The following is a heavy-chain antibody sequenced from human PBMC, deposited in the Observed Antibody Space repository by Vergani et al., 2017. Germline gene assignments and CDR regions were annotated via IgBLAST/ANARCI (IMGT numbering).Heavy chain of an antibody. CDR1: GFTFNQYG. D-gene: IGHD1-14*01. CDR2: TWYDGNNK. J-gene: IGHJ5*02. Sequence: QVQLVESGGGVVQPGRSLRLSCAASGFTFNQYGMHWVRQAPGKGLEWVAVTWYDGNNKQYADSVKGRFTISRDNSKSTMYLQMNSLRDEDTGVYYCASDLRLFYNRFDPWGQGTLVTVSS. V-gene: IGHV3-33*01. CDR3: ASDLRLFYNRFDP.